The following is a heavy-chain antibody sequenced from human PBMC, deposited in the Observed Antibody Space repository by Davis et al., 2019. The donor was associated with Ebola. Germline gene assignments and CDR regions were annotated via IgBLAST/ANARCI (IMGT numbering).Heavy chain of an antibody. D-gene: IGHD3-16*01. Sequence: PGGSLRLSCAATGFTFSTYALHWVRQAPGKGLEWVAGISYDGRYKFYADPVRGRFTIARDNSKNTVFLQINSLRPEDTAIYFCARPRQGDYFDYWGQGTLVTVSS. CDR3: ARPRQGDYFDY. CDR1: GFTFSTYA. J-gene: IGHJ4*02. V-gene: IGHV3-30*04. CDR2: ISYDGRYK.